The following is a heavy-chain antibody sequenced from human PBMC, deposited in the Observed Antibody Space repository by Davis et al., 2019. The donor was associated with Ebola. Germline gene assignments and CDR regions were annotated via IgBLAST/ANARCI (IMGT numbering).Heavy chain of an antibody. Sequence: MPSETLSLTCAVYGGSFSGYYWSWIRQPPGKGLEWIGEINHSGSTNYNPSLKSRVTISVDTSKNQFSLKLSSVTAADTAVYYCARGTTYYYDSSGYWAQYYFDYWGQGTLVTVSS. D-gene: IGHD3-22*01. V-gene: IGHV4-34*01. CDR1: GGSFSGYY. J-gene: IGHJ4*02. CDR3: ARGTTYYYDSSGYWAQYYFDY. CDR2: INHSGST.